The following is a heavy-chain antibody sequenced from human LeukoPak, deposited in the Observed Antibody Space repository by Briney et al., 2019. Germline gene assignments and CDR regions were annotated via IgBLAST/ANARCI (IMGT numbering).Heavy chain of an antibody. D-gene: IGHD4-17*01. CDR1: GGTFSSYA. V-gene: IGHV1-69*13. CDR2: IIPIFGTA. CDR3: AREYTVTTQGGWFDP. Sequence: SVKVSCKASGGTFSSYAISWVRQAPGQGLEWMGGIIPIFGTANYAQKFQGRVTITADESTSTAYMELSSLRSEDTAVYYCAREYTVTTQGGWFDPWGQGTLVTVSS. J-gene: IGHJ5*02.